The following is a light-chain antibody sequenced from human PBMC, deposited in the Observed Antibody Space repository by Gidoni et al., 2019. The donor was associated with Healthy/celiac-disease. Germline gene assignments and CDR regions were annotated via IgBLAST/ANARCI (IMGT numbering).Light chain of an antibody. CDR3: QQYGSSRLT. CDR2: GAS. V-gene: IGKV3-20*01. Sequence: EIVLTHSPVTLSLSPGERATLSCRASQSVSSSYLAWYQQKPGQAPRLLIDGASSRATGIPDRFSGSGSGTDFTLTISRREPEEFAVYYCQQYGSSRLTFGGGTKVEIK. CDR1: QSVSSSY. J-gene: IGKJ4*01.